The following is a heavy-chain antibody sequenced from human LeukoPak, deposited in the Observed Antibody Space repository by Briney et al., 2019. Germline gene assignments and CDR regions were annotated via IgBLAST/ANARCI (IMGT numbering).Heavy chain of an antibody. J-gene: IGHJ4*02. CDR2: ISGSGGNT. D-gene: IGHD3-22*01. Sequence: GGSLRLSCAASGFTFSSYAMSWVRQAPGKGLEWVSAISGSGGNTYYADSVKGRFTISRDNSKNTLSLQMNSLRAEDTAIYYCTRSGYRHPYHFDSWGQGTLVTVSS. V-gene: IGHV3-23*01. CDR3: TRSGYRHPYHFDS. CDR1: GFTFSSYA.